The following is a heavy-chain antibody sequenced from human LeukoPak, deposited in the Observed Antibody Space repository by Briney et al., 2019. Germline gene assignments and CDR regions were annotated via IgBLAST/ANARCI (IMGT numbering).Heavy chain of an antibody. V-gene: IGHV3-33*01. CDR1: GFTFSSYG. CDR2: IWYDGSNK. D-gene: IGHD3-3*01. CDR3: AREGRTYYDFWSGYLYNWFDP. Sequence: GRSLRLSCAASGFTFSSYGMHWVRQAPGKGLEWVAVIWYDGSNKYYADSVKGRFTISRDNSKNTLYLQMNSLRAEDTAVYYCAREGRTYYDFWSGYLYNWFDPWGQGTLVTVSS. J-gene: IGHJ5*02.